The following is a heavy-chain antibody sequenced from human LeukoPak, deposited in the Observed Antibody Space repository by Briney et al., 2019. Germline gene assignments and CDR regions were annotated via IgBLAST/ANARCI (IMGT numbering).Heavy chain of an antibody. D-gene: IGHD6-19*01. J-gene: IGHJ3*02. CDR2: INHSGST. Sequence: SSETLSLTCAVYGGSFSGYYWSWIRQPPGKGLEWIGEINHSGSTNYNPSLKSRVTISVDTSKNQFSLKLSSVTAADTAVYYCARDQGQWLVLDAFDIWGQGTMVTVSS. CDR1: GGSFSGYY. CDR3: ARDQGQWLVLDAFDI. V-gene: IGHV4-34*01.